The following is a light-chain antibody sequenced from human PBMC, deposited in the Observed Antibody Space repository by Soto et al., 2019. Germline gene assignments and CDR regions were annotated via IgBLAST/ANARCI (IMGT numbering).Light chain of an antibody. Sequence: EIVMTQSPATLSVSPGERATLYCRARPCVSSNIDWYQQKHGQAPRLLIYGASTRASGIPAKSSDSGSVTEYTLTISSLQSEDSAVHYCQRYNNWARTFCEGTKVEMK. CDR2: GAS. V-gene: IGKV3-15*01. J-gene: IGKJ1*01. CDR1: PCVSSN. CDR3: QRYNNWART.